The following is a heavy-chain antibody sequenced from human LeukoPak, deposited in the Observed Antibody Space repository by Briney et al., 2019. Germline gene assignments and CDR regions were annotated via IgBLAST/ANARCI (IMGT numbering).Heavy chain of an antibody. J-gene: IGHJ4*02. CDR3: ASGWYYYDSSGYPGDY. Sequence: TGGSLRLSCAASGFIVSANYMSWVRQAPGKGLEWVSSISSSSSYIYYADSVKGRFTISRDNAKNSLYLQMNSLRAEDTAVYYCASGWYYYDSSGYPGDYWGQGTLVTVSS. D-gene: IGHD3-22*01. CDR1: GFIVSANY. CDR2: ISSSSSYI. V-gene: IGHV3-21*01.